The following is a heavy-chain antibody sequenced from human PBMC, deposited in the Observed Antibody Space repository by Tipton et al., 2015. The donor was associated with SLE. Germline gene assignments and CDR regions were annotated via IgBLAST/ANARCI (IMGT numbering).Heavy chain of an antibody. CDR3: VRGQEDWYFDV. J-gene: IGHJ2*01. CDR2: IYYSGST. V-gene: IGHV4-59*11. Sequence: LSLTCTVSGDSTSVHYWSWIRQSPGKGLEWIGYIYYSGSTNYNPSLKSRVTISVDTSKNQFSLTLSSVTAADTAVYFCVRGQEDWYFDVWGRGTLVTVSS. CDR1: GDSTSVHY.